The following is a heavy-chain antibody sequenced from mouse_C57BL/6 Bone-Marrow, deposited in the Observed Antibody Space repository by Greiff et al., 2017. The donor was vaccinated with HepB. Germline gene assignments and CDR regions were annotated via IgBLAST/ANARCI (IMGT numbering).Heavy chain of an antibody. CDR3: ARWCGDYFDY. D-gene: IGHD1-1*02. V-gene: IGHV1-50*01. Sequence: QVQLQQPGAELVKPGASVKLSCKASGYTFTSYWMQWVKQRPGQGLEWIGEIDPSDSYTNYNQKFKGKATLTVDTSSSTAYMQLSSLTSEASAVYYCARWCGDYFDYWGQGTTLTVSS. CDR2: IDPSDSYT. J-gene: IGHJ2*01. CDR1: GYTFTSYW.